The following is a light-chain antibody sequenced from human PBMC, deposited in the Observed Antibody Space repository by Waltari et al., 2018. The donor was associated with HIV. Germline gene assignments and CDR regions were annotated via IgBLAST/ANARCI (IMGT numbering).Light chain of an antibody. CDR2: GAS. CDR1: PSVRSN. Sequence: ELVMTQSPATLSVSPGERATLSCRASPSVRSNLAWYQQKPGQTPRLLIYGASTRATGTPARFRCSGSGKEFTLTISSLQSKDFAVYYCQQYNNWPRTFGQGTKVAIK. J-gene: IGKJ1*01. V-gene: IGKV3-15*01. CDR3: QQYNNWPRT.